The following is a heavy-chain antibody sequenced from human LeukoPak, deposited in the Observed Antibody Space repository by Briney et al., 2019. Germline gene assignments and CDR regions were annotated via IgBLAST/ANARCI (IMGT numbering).Heavy chain of an antibody. V-gene: IGHV4-30-4*01. Sequence: SETLSLTCTVSGASVNSSDHYWGWIRQTRGKGLEWIGYISHSGTTYYNPSLKSRFTIALDTSQNHFFLILNSMTVADTAIYYCARGKVPELWGQGSLVTVSS. J-gene: IGHJ4*02. CDR1: GASVNSSDHY. CDR3: ARGKVPEL. D-gene: IGHD1-26*01. CDR2: ISHSGTT.